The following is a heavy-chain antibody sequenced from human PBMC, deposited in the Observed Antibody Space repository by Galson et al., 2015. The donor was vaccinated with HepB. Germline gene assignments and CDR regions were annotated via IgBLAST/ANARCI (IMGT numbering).Heavy chain of an antibody. J-gene: IGHJ6*03. Sequence: TLSLTCTVSGGSISSHYWSWIRQPPGKGLEWMGYIYSTGSANYNPSLKSRVIISQDASKNQFSLRLRSVTAADTAVYYCARQAAFYYYMDVWGKGTTVTVPS. CDR2: IYSTGSA. CDR1: GGSISSHY. V-gene: IGHV4-59*08. CDR3: ARQAAFYYYMDV.